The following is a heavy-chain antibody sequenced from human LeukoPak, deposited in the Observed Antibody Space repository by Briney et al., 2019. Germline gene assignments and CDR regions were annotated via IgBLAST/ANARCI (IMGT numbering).Heavy chain of an antibody. V-gene: IGHV4-38-2*02. CDR1: GYSISSGYY. J-gene: IGHJ4*02. CDR3: ARVRGYCSSTICYRYYFDY. CDR2: IYHSGST. Sequence: PSETLSLTCTVSGYSISSGYYWGWIRQPPGKGLEWIGTIYHSGSTYYNPSLKSRVTISVDTSKNQFSLKLTSVTAADTAAYYCARVRGYCSSTICYRYYFDYWGQGTLVTVSS. D-gene: IGHD2-2*01.